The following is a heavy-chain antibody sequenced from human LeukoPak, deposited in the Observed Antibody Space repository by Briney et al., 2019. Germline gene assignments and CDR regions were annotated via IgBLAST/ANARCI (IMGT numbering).Heavy chain of an antibody. Sequence: SETLSLTCTVSGGSISSYYWSWIRKPPGKGLEWIGYIYTSGSTNYNPSLKSRVTISVDTSKNQFSLKLSSVTAADTAVYYCARRGYYYDSSGYYEASAFDIWGQGTMVTVSS. V-gene: IGHV4-4*09. CDR2: IYTSGST. D-gene: IGHD3-22*01. CDR1: GGSISSYY. J-gene: IGHJ3*02. CDR3: ARRGYYYDSSGYYEASAFDI.